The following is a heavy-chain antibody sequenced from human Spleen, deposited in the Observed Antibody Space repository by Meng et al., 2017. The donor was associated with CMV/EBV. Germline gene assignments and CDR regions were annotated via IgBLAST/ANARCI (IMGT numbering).Heavy chain of an antibody. V-gene: IGHV3-9*01. D-gene: IGHD5-12*01. Sequence: SLKISCAASGFTFDNYAMHWVRQVPGKGLEWVSGISWNTGSIGYADSVKGRFTISRDNAKNSLYLQMNSLRAEDTALYYCASGYDSFGAFDYWGQGTLVTVSS. CDR1: GFTFDNYA. CDR3: ASGYDSFGAFDY. CDR2: ISWNTGSI. J-gene: IGHJ4*02.